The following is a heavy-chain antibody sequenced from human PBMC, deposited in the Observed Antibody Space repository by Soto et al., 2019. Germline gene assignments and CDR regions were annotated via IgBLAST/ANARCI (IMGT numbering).Heavy chain of an antibody. CDR3: ARYPSGSPFDY. Sequence: SETLSLTCTVSGGSISTYYWNWIRQPPGKGLEWIGNINYDWYTNYSPSLKNRVTMSLDTSKNQFSLKLSSMTAADTAVYFCARYPSGSPFDYWGQGTLVTVSS. V-gene: IGHV4-59*01. J-gene: IGHJ4*02. CDR2: INYDWYT. CDR1: GGSISTYY. D-gene: IGHD1-26*01.